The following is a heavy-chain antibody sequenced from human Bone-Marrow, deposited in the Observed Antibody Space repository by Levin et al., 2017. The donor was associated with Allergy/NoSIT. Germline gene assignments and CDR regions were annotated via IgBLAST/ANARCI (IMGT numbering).Heavy chain of an antibody. V-gene: IGHV4-61*01. CDR1: GASVYTSSFY. Sequence: SQTLSLTCSVSGASVYTSSFYWGWVRQPPGKGLAWIVYISHTGDTNYNPSLRSRVSMSLDTSKNQFSLKLDSVSAADTATYFCAKYDGYCTSSNCDNFDRCGQGTLVTVSS. J-gene: IGHJ4*02. D-gene: IGHD2-2*02. CDR2: ISHTGDT. CDR3: AKYDGYCTSSNCDNFDR.